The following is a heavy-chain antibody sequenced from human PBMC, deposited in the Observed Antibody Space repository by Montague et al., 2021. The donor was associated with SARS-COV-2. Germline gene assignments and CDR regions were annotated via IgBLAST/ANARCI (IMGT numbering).Heavy chain of an antibody. Sequence: SETLSLTCTVSGDSISNYYRSWIRQPPGKGLEWIGYIYYSGSTNYNPSLKSRVTISVDTSKNQFSLKLSSVTAADTAVYYCARGPITVTTFYYYYGMDVWGQGTTVTVSS. CDR1: GDSISNYY. D-gene: IGHD4-17*01. CDR3: ARGPITVTTFYYYYGMDV. J-gene: IGHJ6*02. V-gene: IGHV4-59*12. CDR2: IYYSGST.